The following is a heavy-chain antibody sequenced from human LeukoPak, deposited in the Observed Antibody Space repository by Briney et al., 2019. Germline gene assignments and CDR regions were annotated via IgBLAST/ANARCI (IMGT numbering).Heavy chain of an antibody. D-gene: IGHD6-19*01. CDR3: AREPLYSSGTFDY. Sequence: ASVKVSCKASGYTFTSYGISWVRQAPGQGLEWMGWINPNSGGTNYAQKFQGRVTMTRDTSISTAYMELSRLRSDDTAVYYCAREPLYSSGTFDYWGQGSLVTVSS. CDR1: GYTFTSYG. J-gene: IGHJ4*02. CDR2: INPNSGGT. V-gene: IGHV1-2*02.